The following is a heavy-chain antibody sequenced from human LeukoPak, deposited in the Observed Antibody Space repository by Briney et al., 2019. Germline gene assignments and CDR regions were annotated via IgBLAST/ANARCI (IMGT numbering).Heavy chain of an antibody. CDR3: AKAYYGSGSPLDWFDP. CDR2: ISYDGSKK. D-gene: IGHD3-10*01. CDR1: GFTFSSYG. Sequence: GGSLRLSCAASGFTFSSYGMHWVRQAPGKGLEWVAIISYDGSKKYYGDSVKARFTISRDNSKNTLYLQMNSLRAEDTAVYYCAKAYYGSGSPLDWFDPWGQGTLVTVSS. V-gene: IGHV3-30*18. J-gene: IGHJ5*02.